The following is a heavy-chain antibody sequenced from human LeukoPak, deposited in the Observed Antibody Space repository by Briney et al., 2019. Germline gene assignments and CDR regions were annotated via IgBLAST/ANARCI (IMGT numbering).Heavy chain of an antibody. V-gene: IGHV3-30-3*01. J-gene: IGHJ4*02. CDR2: ISYDGSNK. Sequence: PEGSLRLSCAASGFTFSNYAMHWVRQAPGKGLEWVAVISYDGSNKYYADSVKGRFTISRDNSKNTLYLQMNSLRAEDTAVYYCAKGPGRGDYDSSGRIDYWGQGTLVTVSS. CDR1: GFTFSNYA. CDR3: AKGPGRGDYDSSGRIDY. D-gene: IGHD3-22*01.